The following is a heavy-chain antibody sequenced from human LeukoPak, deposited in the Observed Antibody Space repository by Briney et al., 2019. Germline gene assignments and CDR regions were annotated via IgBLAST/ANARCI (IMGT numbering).Heavy chain of an antibody. CDR3: ARGRSPRKGGRYYYYYMDV. V-gene: IGHV4-34*01. J-gene: IGHJ6*03. CDR1: GGSFSDYY. D-gene: IGHD3-16*01. CDR2: INHSGST. Sequence: SETLSLTCAVYGGSFSDYYWSWIRQPPGKGLEWIGEINHSGSTNYNPSLKSRVTISVDTSKNQFSLKLSSVTAADTAVYYCARGRSPRKGGRYYYYYMDVWGKGTTVTVSS.